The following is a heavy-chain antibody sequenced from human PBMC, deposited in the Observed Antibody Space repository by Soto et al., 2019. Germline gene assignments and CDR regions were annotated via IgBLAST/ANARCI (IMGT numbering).Heavy chain of an antibody. Sequence: SETLSLTCAVSGGSFSRGYWWSWVRQTPGKGLEWIGEIYDSGTKNYSPSLKSRVTISVDKSKNQFSLSLASVTAADTAVYYCARGGGLNTRWYEGGFDSWGQGALVTVSS. CDR3: ARGGGLNTRWYEGGFDS. V-gene: IGHV4-4*02. CDR2: IYDSGTK. D-gene: IGHD3-16*01. CDR1: GGSFSRGYW. J-gene: IGHJ4*02.